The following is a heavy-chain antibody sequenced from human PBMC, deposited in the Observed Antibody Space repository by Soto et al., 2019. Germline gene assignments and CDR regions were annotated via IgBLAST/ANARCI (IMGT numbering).Heavy chain of an antibody. CDR3: ARGLKTAAYFFDY. V-gene: IGHV4-4*07. CDR2: MHTSGGT. Sequence: PSETLSLTCPVSGCSISSFYWNWFRQPAGKGLEWIGRMHTSGGTNYNPSLKSRVTMSVDTSKNQFSLQLSSVTAADTAVYYCARGLKTAAYFFDYWGQGTLVPVSS. J-gene: IGHJ4*02. D-gene: IGHD2-2*01. CDR1: GCSISSFY.